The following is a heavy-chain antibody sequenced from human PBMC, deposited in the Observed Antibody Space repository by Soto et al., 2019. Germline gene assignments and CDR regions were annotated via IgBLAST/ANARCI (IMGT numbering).Heavy chain of an antibody. V-gene: IGHV1-2*04. CDR3: ARTGSYDLGELSPHFDY. J-gene: IGHJ4*02. CDR2: INPNSGGT. Sequence: QVQLVQSGAEVKKPGASVKVSCKASGYTFTGYYMHWVRQAPGQGLEWMGWINPNSGGTNYAQKFQGWVTMTRDTSISTAYMELSSLRSDDTAVYYCARTGSYDLGELSPHFDYWGQGTLVTVSS. D-gene: IGHD3-16*02. CDR1: GYTFTGYY.